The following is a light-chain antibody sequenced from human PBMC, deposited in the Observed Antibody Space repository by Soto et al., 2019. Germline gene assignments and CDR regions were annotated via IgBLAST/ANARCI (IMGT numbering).Light chain of an antibody. V-gene: IGKV1-39*01. J-gene: IGKJ1*01. CDR3: QQSYTTPIT. CDR1: QSIKNY. CDR2: AAS. Sequence: DIQMTQSPSSLSASVGDRVTITCRASQSIKNYLNWYQQKPGKAPKLLIYAASSLQSGVPSRFSGSGSGTDFTLTIISLQPEDFATYYCQQSYTTPITFGQGTKVEIK.